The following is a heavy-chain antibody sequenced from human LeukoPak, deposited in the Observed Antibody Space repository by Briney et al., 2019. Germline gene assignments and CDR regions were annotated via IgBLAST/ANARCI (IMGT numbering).Heavy chain of an antibody. Sequence: ASVKVSCKASGYTFTDYYLHWVRQAPGQGPEWMGWINPNIGGTNYAQKFQGRVTMTRDTSISTAYMEVSRLKSDDTAVYYCARDGALDYWGQGTLVTVSS. CDR1: GYTFTDYY. V-gene: IGHV1-2*02. CDR2: INPNIGGT. D-gene: IGHD3-10*01. J-gene: IGHJ4*02. CDR3: ARDGALDY.